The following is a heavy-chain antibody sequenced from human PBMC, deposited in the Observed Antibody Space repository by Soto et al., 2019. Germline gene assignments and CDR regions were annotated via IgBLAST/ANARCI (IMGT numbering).Heavy chain of an antibody. V-gene: IGHV1-69*06. CDR1: GGTFSSYA. J-gene: IGHJ6*02. CDR3: ARTCSGGSCRVYYYYYGMDV. D-gene: IGHD2-15*01. Sequence: ASVKVSCKASGGTFSSYAISWVRQAPGQGLEWMGGIIPIFGTANYAQKFQGRVTITADKSTSTAYVELSSLRSEDTAVYYCARTCSGGSCRVYYYYYGMDVWGQGTTVTVSS. CDR2: IIPIFGTA.